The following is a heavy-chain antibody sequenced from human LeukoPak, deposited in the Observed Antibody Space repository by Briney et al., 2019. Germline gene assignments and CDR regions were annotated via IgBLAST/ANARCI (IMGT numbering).Heavy chain of an antibody. CDR3: ARYFYDSSGRTFDH. CDR2: SNPNSGDT. D-gene: IGHD3-22*01. J-gene: IGHJ4*02. V-gene: IGHV1-2*02. Sequence: ASVKVSCKASGYTFAGYYIHWVRQAPGQGLEWMGWSNPNSGDTKFAQKFQDRVTMTRDTSISTAYMELKRLRSDDTAVYYCARYFYDSSGRTFDHWGQGTLVTVSS. CDR1: GYTFAGYY.